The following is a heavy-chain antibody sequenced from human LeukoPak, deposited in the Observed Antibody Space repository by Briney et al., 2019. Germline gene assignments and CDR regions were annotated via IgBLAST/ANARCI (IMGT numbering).Heavy chain of an antibody. CDR1: GFTFSDYY. D-gene: IGHD2-21*01. CDR2: ISSNISTT. CDR3: ARDFRLSGDNY. V-gene: IGHV3-11*04. J-gene: IGHJ4*02. Sequence: GGSLRLSCAASGFTFSDYYMSWIRQAPGKGLEWVSSISSNISTTYYADSVKGRFTISRDNAKNSLYLQMNSLRAEDTAVYYCARDFRLSGDNYWGQGTLVTVSS.